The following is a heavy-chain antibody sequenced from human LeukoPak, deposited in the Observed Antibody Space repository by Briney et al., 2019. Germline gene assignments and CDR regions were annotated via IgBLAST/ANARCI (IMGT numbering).Heavy chain of an antibody. V-gene: IGHV3-11*01. J-gene: IGHJ4*02. D-gene: IGHD3-16*02. Sequence: GGSLRLSCAASGFSFSDYYMSWIRQAPGKGLEWVSYISSSGSTIYYADSVKGRFTISRDNAKNSLYPQMDSLRAEDTAVYYCARESRRYYDYVWGSYPDYWGQGTLVTVSS. CDR2: ISSSGSTI. CDR1: GFSFSDYY. CDR3: ARESRRYYDYVWGSYPDY.